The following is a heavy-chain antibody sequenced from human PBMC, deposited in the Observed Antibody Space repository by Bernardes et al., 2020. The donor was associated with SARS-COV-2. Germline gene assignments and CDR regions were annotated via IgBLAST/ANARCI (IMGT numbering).Heavy chain of an antibody. D-gene: IGHD5-18*01. CDR3: ARGLARIQLWAHYPYYYYGMDV. V-gene: IGHV4-39*01. CDR2: IYYSGST. J-gene: IGHJ6*02. CDR1: GGSISSSSYY. Sequence: SETLSLTCTVSGGSISSSSYYWGWIRQPPGKGLEWIGSIYYSGSTYYNPSLKSPVTISVDTSKNQFSLKLSSVTAADTAVYYCARGLARIQLWAHYPYYYYGMDVWGQGTTVTVSS.